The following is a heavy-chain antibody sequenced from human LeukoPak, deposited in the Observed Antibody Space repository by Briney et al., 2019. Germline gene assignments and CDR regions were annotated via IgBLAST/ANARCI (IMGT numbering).Heavy chain of an antibody. CDR2: IDPGDSDT. D-gene: IGHD2/OR15-2a*01. CDR1: GYNFSRYW. V-gene: IGHV5-51*01. Sequence: GEFLKISCKGSGYNFSRYWIGWVRRMPGKGLEWMGIIDPGDSDTRYSPSFQGQVTISADKSISTAYLQWTSLKASDTAMYYCARQSYDSTTYGASFDPWGQGTLVTVSS. CDR3: ARQSYDSTTYGASFDP. J-gene: IGHJ5*02.